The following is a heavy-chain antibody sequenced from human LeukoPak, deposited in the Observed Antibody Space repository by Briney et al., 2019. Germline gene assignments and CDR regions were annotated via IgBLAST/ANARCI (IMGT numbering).Heavy chain of an antibody. CDR1: GFTFSSYW. D-gene: IGHD3-22*01. CDR2: IKQDGSEK. CDR3: ARVRGYDSSGYLDY. J-gene: IGHJ4*02. Sequence: GGSLRLSCAASGFTFSSYWMSWVRQAPGKGLEWVANIKQDGSEKYYVDSVKGRFTISRDNAKNSLYLQMNSLRAEDTAVYYCARVRGYDSSGYLDYWGQGTLVTVSS. V-gene: IGHV3-7*01.